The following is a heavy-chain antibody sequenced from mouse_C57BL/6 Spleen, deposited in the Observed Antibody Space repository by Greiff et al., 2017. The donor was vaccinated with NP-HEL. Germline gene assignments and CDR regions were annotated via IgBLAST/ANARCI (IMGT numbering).Heavy chain of an antibody. Sequence: VQLQQPGAELVKPGASVKMSCKASGYTFTSSWITWVKQRPGQGLEWIGDIYPGSGSTNYNEKFKSKATLTVDTSSSTAYMQRSSLTSEDSAVYYCAAYYSNYYAMDYWGQGTSVTVSS. CDR3: AAYYSNYYAMDY. J-gene: IGHJ4*01. D-gene: IGHD2-5*01. V-gene: IGHV1-55*01. CDR2: IYPGSGST. CDR1: GYTFTSSW.